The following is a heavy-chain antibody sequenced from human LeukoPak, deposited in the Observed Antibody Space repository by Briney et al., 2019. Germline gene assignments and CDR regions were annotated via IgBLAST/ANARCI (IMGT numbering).Heavy chain of an antibody. CDR1: GFTFDDYA. V-gene: IGHV3-43*02. Sequence: PGGSLRLSCAASGFTFDDYAMHWVRQAPGKGLEWVSLISGDGGSTYYAASVKGRFTTSRDNRKNSLYLKMNSLRTEDTALYYCAKVRLRALVALCFDYWGQGTLVTVSS. CDR3: AKVRLRALVALCFDY. D-gene: IGHD2-21*01. J-gene: IGHJ4*02. CDR2: ISGDGGST.